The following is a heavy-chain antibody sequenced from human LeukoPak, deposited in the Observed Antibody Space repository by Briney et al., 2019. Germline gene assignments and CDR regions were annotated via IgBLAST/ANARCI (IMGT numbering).Heavy chain of an antibody. CDR2: ISGSGDST. J-gene: IGHJ6*02. Sequence: GGSLRLSCAASGFTFSTYAMSWVRQAPGKGLEWVSAISGSGDSTYYADSVKGRFTISRDNSKNTLYLQMNSLRAEDTAVYYCAKDRRSGYLYYYYGMDVWGQGTKVTVSS. D-gene: IGHD3-22*01. CDR1: GFTFSTYA. V-gene: IGHV3-23*01. CDR3: AKDRRSGYLYYYYGMDV.